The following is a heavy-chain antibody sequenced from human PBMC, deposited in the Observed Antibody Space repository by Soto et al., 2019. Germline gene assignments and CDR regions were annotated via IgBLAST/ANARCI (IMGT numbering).Heavy chain of an antibody. D-gene: IGHD3-10*01. V-gene: IGHV3-23*01. CDR1: GFTLQNYA. CDR3: AKRKSTGDIDWFEP. CDR2: LIGGHYGT. J-gene: IGHJ5*02. Sequence: PGGSLRLSCTASGFTLQNYAMAWVRQAPGRGLEWVSTLIGGHYGTAYSYSVKGRFTVSRDNSKNCRYLHMNSLGVEDTAMYFCAKRKSTGDIDWFEPWGQGSFVTV.